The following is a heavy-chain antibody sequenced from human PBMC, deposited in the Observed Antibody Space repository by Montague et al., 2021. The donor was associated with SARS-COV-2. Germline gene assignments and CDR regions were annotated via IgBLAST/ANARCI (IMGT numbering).Heavy chain of an antibody. CDR3: ARSYGSGKIDS. V-gene: IGHV3-48*03. J-gene: IGHJ4*02. Sequence: SLRLSCAASGFNFKNYEMNWLRQAPGKGLEWLSFISDRDDSIHYADSVRGRFTISREDAKNSLYLQMDNLRVEDTALYYCARSYGSGKIDSWGQGTLVTVSS. D-gene: IGHD3-10*01. CDR1: GFNFKNYE. CDR2: ISDRDDSI.